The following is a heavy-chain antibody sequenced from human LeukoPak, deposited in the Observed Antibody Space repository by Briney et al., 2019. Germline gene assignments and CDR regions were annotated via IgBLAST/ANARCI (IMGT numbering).Heavy chain of an antibody. J-gene: IGHJ4*02. CDR1: GFTFSAYA. Sequence: PGRSLRLSCAASGFTFSAYAMHWVRQAPGKGLEWVAVISYDESNKYYADSVKGRFTISRDNSKNTLYLQMNSQRTDDTAVYYCARDLRGSYRYPFDYWGQGTLVAVSS. CDR3: ARDLRGSYRYPFDY. D-gene: IGHD3-16*02. V-gene: IGHV3-30*04. CDR2: ISYDESNK.